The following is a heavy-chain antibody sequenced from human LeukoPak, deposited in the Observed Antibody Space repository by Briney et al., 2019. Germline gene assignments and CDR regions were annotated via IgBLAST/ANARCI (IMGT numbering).Heavy chain of an antibody. CDR2: IIPIFGTA. J-gene: IGHJ3*02. CDR3: ARVEYYYGSGSSLMGVFDI. V-gene: IGHV1-69*13. CDR1: GGTFSSYA. Sequence: GASVKVSCKASGGTFSSYAISWVRQAPGQGLEWMGGIIPIFGTANYAQKFQGRVTITADESTSTAYMELSSLRSEDTAVYYCARVEYYYGSGSSLMGVFDIWGQGTMVTVSS. D-gene: IGHD3-10*01.